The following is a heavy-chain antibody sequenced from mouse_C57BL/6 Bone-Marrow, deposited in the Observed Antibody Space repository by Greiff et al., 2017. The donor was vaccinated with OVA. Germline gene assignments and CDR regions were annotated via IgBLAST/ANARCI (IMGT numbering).Heavy chain of an antibody. V-gene: IGHV1-80*01. CDR2: IYPGDGDT. J-gene: IGHJ1*03. D-gene: IGHD6-1*01. Sequence: LVESGAELVKPGASVKISCKASGYAFSSYWMNWVKQRPGKGLEWIGQIYPGDGDTNYNGKFKGKATLTVDKSSSTVYLQLSSLTSVDAAVYFCGATDWYFDVWGTGTTVTVSS. CDR1: GYAFSSYW. CDR3: GATDWYFDV.